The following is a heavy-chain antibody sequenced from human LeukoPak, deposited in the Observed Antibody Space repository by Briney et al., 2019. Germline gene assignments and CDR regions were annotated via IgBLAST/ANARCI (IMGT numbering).Heavy chain of an antibody. CDR2: IYSGGST. CDR3: AKNLPGASYEL. J-gene: IGHJ4*02. Sequence: GGSLRLSCAASGFTVSSNYMSWVRQAPGKGLEWVSVIYSGGSTYYAYSVKGRFTISRDNSKNTLYLQMNSLRDEDTAVFYCAKNLPGASYELWGQGTLVTVSS. D-gene: IGHD7-27*01. CDR1: GFTVSSNY. V-gene: IGHV3-66*01.